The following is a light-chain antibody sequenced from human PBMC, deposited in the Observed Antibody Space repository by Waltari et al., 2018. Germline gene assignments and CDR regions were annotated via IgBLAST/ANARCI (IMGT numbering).Light chain of an antibody. CDR2: YDS. J-gene: IGLJ3*02. CDR1: NIGSKT. CDR3: QVWESGGALRV. V-gene: IGLV3-21*01. Sequence: SSVLTRPPSVSVAPGQTASLTCGVDNIGSKTVHWYQQKPGQSPLLVIYYDSDRPSGIPARASVSNSGTTAPRTISRVEAGDEADYCCQVWESGGALRVFGGVTKLTVL.